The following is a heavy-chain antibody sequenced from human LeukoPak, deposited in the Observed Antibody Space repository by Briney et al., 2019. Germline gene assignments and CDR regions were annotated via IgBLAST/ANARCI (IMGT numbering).Heavy chain of an antibody. J-gene: IGHJ4*02. CDR3: ASANYYGFNYFDY. V-gene: IGHV4-30-4*01. CDR2: IYYSGST. D-gene: IGHD3-10*01. Sequence: SETLSLTCTVSGGSISSDDYYWSWIRQPPGKGLEWIGYIYYSGSTYYNPSLKSRITISVDTSKNEFSLKLTSVTAADTAVYYCASANYYGFNYFDYWAREPWSPSPQ. CDR1: GGSISSDDYY.